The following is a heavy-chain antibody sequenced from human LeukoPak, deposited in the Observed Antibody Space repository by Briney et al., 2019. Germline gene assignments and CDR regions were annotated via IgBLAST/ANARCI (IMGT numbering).Heavy chain of an antibody. V-gene: IGHV3-23*01. J-gene: IGHJ5*02. Sequence: GGSLRLSCAASGFTFSDYYMSWIRQAPGKGLEWVSAISGSTGTTYYADSVMGRFTISRDNSKNTLYLQMNSLRVEDTAVHYCAKSKEDCCGSFDPWGQGTLVTVSS. CDR3: AKSKEDCCGSFDP. CDR1: GFTFSDYY. D-gene: IGHD2-15*01. CDR2: ISGSTGTT.